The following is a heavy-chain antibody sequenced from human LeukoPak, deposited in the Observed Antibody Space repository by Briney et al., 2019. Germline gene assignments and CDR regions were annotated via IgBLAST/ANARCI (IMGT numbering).Heavy chain of an antibody. CDR3: ARNYCSGDSCYSSLDY. V-gene: IGHV4-4*02. CDR2: IYHSGST. Sequence: SGTLSLTCAVSGGAISSSNWWSWVRQPPGKGLEWIGEIYHSGSTNYNPSLKSRVTISVDKSKNQFSLKLSSVTAADTAVYYCARNYCSGDSCYSSLDYWGQGTLVTVSS. J-gene: IGHJ4*02. D-gene: IGHD2-15*01. CDR1: GGAISSSNW.